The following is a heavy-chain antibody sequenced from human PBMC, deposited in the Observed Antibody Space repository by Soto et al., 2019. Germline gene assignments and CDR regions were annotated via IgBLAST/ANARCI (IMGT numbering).Heavy chain of an antibody. D-gene: IGHD5-12*01. CDR1: GFTFSSYA. Sequence: GGSLRLSCAASGFTFSSYAMSWVRQAPGKGLEWVSAISGSGGSTYYADSVKGRFTISRDNSKNTLYLQMNSLRAEDTAVYYCAKETINRDIVATIEQSGDYYYGMDVWGQGTTVTVSS. V-gene: IGHV3-23*01. CDR2: ISGSGGST. J-gene: IGHJ6*02. CDR3: AKETINRDIVATIEQSGDYYYGMDV.